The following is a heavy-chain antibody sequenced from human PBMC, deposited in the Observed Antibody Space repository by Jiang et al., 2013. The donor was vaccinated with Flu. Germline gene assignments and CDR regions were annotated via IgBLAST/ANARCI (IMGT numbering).Heavy chain of an antibody. CDR1: GGSISSSSYY. V-gene: IGHV4-39*01. Sequence: LLKPSETLSLTCTVSGGSISSSSYYWGWIRQPPGKGLEWIGSIYYSGSTYYNPSLKSRVTISVDTSKNQFSLKLSSVTAADTAVYYCARHIRRDGYNSAPAPHKQPYYFDYWGQGTLVTVSS. CDR2: IYYSGST. CDR3: ARHIRRDGYNSAPAPHKQPYYFDY. D-gene: IGHD5-24*01. J-gene: IGHJ4*02.